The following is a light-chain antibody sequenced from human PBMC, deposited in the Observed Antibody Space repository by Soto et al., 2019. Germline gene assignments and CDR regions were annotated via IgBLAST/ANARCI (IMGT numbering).Light chain of an antibody. CDR3: QQYDSSPWT. CDR2: GAS. Sequence: ENVLTQSPGTLSLSPGERATLSCRASQSVRSSFLAWYQLKPGQAPRLLIYGASSRATGIPDRFSGSGSGTDFTLTISRLEPEDFAVYYCQQYDSSPWTFGQWTKVEIK. CDR1: QSVRSSF. J-gene: IGKJ1*01. V-gene: IGKV3-20*01.